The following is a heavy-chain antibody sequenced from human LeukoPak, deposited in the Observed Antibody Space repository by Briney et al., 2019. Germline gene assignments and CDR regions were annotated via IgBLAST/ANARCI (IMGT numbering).Heavy chain of an antibody. CDR2: ISYDGSNK. D-gene: IGHD6-19*01. Sequence: GGSLRLSCAASGFTFSSYAMHWVRQAPGKGLEWVAVISYDGSNKYYTDSVKGRFTISRDNSKNTLYLQMNSLRAEDTAVYYCARDTSIAVAGGFDYWGQGALVTVSS. V-gene: IGHV3-30-3*01. J-gene: IGHJ4*02. CDR3: ARDTSIAVAGGFDY. CDR1: GFTFSSYA.